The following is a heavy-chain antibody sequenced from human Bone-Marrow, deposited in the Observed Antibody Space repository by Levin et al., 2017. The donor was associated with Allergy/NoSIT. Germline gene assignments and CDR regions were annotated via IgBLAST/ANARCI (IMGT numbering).Heavy chain of an antibody. Sequence: GGSLRLSCSASGVTFSDYFIHWVRQAPGKGLEWISYIDSGGAYSNYADSVKGRFTISRDNSKNSVYLQMDSLRAEDTAVYHCASRARDSSGYYYDYWGRGTLVTVSS. J-gene: IGHJ4*02. CDR2: IDSGGAYS. D-gene: IGHD3-22*01. CDR1: GVTFSDYF. CDR3: ASRARDSSGYYYDY. V-gene: IGHV3-11*03.